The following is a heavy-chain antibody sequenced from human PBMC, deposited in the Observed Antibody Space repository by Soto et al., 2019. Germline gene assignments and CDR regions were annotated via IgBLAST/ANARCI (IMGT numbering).Heavy chain of an antibody. Sequence: VGSLKISCNGSGYSFTSYWISWVRQMPGKGLEWMGRIDPSDSYTNYSPSFQGQVSISTDTSVNTAYLRWGSLKASDTAMYYCARQTTGWFGMDVWGQGTTVTVSS. V-gene: IGHV5-10-1*04. CDR1: GYSFTSYW. J-gene: IGHJ6*02. D-gene: IGHD6-19*01. CDR3: ARQTTGWFGMDV. CDR2: IDPSDSYT.